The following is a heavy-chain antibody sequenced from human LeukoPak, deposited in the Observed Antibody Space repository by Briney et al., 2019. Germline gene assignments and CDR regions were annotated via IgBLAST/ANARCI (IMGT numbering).Heavy chain of an antibody. CDR2: ISAYNGNT. V-gene: IGHV1-18*01. CDR3: GRAVGILWFGELFTCGAFDG. Sequence: ASVKVSCKASGYTFTSYGISWVRPAPGQGLEWMGWISAYNGNTNYAQKLQGRATMTTDTSTHTPYMEARRQRDDHTAVYYCGRAVGILWFGELFTCGAFDGWGQGTMVSVSS. D-gene: IGHD3-10*01. CDR1: GYTFTSYG. J-gene: IGHJ3*01.